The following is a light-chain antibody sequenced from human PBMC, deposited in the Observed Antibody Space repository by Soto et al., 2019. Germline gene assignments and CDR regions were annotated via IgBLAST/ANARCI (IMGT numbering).Light chain of an antibody. Sequence: QSVLTQPPSASGTPGQRVTISCSGTSSNIGTNFVFWYQQFPGTAPKLLIYTNNQRPSGVPDRFSGSQSGTSASLAIGGLRSEDEADYYCAAWDDSLVSPVFGGGTKGTVL. CDR2: TNN. CDR3: AAWDDSLVSPV. CDR1: SSNIGTNF. V-gene: IGLV1-47*01. J-gene: IGLJ3*02.